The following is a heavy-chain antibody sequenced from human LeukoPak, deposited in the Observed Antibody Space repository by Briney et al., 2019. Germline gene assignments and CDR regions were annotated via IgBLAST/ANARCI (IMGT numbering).Heavy chain of an antibody. D-gene: IGHD2/OR15-2a*01. CDR1: GFTFSSCW. CDR2: IKQDGSEK. CDR3: ASGRTTFDY. Sequence: GGSLRLSCAASGFTFSSCWMSWVRQAPGKGLEWVANIKQDGSEKYYVDSVKGRFTISRDNAENSLYLQMNSLRAEDTAVYYCASGRTTFDYWGQGTLVTVSS. V-gene: IGHV3-7*01. J-gene: IGHJ4*02.